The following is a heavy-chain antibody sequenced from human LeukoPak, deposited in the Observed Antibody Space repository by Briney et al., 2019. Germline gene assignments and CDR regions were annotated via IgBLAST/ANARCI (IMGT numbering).Heavy chain of an antibody. J-gene: IGHJ6*02. Sequence: PSETLSLTCTVSGDSVTTYYWSWIRQPPGKGLECLGYIYYSGSATYNPSLKSRVTISVDTSKNQFSLKLSSVTAADTAVYYCARDGSNWSNDYYHGVDVWGQGTTVTVSS. CDR3: ARDGSNWSNDYYHGVDV. D-gene: IGHD4-11*01. V-gene: IGHV4-59*02. CDR2: IYYSGSA. CDR1: GDSVTTYY.